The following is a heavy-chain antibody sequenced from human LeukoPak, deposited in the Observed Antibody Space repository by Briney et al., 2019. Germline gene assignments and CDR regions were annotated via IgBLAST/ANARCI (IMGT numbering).Heavy chain of an antibody. V-gene: IGHV3-23*01. CDR1: GFTFSSYA. D-gene: IGHD5-12*01. CDR3: ARVLANGGYDPGFDY. CDR2: IGGGGGDP. Sequence: QPGGSLRLSCAASGFTFSSYAMTWVRQAPGKGLEWVSAIGGGGGDPYYADSVKGRFTISRDNSKNTMYLQMNSLRAEDTAVYYCARVLANGGYDPGFDYWGQGTLVTVSS. J-gene: IGHJ4*02.